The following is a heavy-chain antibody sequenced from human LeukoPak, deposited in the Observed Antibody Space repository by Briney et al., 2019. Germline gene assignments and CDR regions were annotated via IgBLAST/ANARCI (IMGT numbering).Heavy chain of an antibody. Sequence: GGSLRLSCAASGFTFSSYWMHWVRQAPGKGLMWVARINGDGTSTTYADSVKGRFTISRDNAKKALYPQMNSLGAEDTAVYYCAVKGGYNDWDAPFDYWGQGTLVTVSS. V-gene: IGHV3-74*01. CDR2: INGDGTST. CDR1: GFTFSSYW. CDR3: AVKGGYNDWDAPFDY. J-gene: IGHJ4*02. D-gene: IGHD5-12*01.